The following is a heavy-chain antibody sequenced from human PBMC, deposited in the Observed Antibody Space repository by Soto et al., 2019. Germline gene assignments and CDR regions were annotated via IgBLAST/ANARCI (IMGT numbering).Heavy chain of an antibody. Sequence: QVQLVQSGAEVKKPGASVKVSCKASGYTFTSYGISWVRQAPGQGLEWMGWISAYNGNTNYAQKLQGRVTMTTDTSTSTAYMALRSLRSDDTAVYYCARDAPYYYDSSGYYTVGWFDPWGQGTLVTVSS. CDR2: ISAYNGNT. J-gene: IGHJ5*02. V-gene: IGHV1-18*01. CDR3: ARDAPYYYDSSGYYTVGWFDP. D-gene: IGHD3-22*01. CDR1: GYTFTSYG.